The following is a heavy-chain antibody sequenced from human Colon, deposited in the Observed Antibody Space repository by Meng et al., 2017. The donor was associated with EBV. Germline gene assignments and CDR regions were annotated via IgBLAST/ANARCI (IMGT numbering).Heavy chain of an antibody. D-gene: IGHD2-21*02. V-gene: IGHV4-4*02. J-gene: IGHJ4*02. CDR2: IYHSGST. CDR1: GGSLSSRNW. CDR3: ARVGAYCGGDCYHPR. Sequence: QVQLQESGPGLVQPSGTLSLTCAGSGGSLSSRNWWSWVRQPPGKGLEWIGEIYHSGSTNYNPSLKSRVTISVDESKNQFSLRLSSVTAADTAVYYCARVGAYCGGDCYHPRWGQGTLVTVSS.